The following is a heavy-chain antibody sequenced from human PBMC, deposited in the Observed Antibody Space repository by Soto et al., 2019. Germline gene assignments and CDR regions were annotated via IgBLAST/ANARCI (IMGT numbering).Heavy chain of an antibody. V-gene: IGHV3-30-3*01. J-gene: IGHJ4*02. Sequence: GGSLRLSCAASGFTFSSYAMHWVLQAPGKWLEWAAVISYDGSNKYYADSVKGRFTISRDNSKNTLYLQMNSLRAEDTDVYYCARDRVTMVRGVIITRKGFDYWGQGTLVTVSS. D-gene: IGHD3-10*01. CDR3: ARDRVTMVRGVIITRKGFDY. CDR2: ISYDGSNK. CDR1: GFTFSSYA.